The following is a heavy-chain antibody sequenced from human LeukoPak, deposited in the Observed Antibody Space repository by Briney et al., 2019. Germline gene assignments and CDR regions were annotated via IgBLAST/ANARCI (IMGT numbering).Heavy chain of an antibody. CDR3: ARDDYGNNWFDP. V-gene: IGHV1-69*05. D-gene: IGHD4-17*01. Sequence: SVKVSCKASGGTFSSYAISWVRQAPGQGLEWMGRIIPIFGTANYAQKFQGRVTITTDESTSTAYMELSSLRSEDTAAHYCARDDYGNNWFDPWGQGTLVTVSS. CDR1: GGTFSSYA. J-gene: IGHJ5*02. CDR2: IIPIFGTA.